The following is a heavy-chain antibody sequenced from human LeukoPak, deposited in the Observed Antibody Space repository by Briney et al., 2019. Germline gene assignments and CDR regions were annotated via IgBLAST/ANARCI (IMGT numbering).Heavy chain of an antibody. V-gene: IGHV3-7*01. CDR3: ARSGSNGDDY. Sequence: GESLRLSCAASGFTFSNYWMNWVRQAPGKGLEWVANIKQEGSDKNYVGSVRGRFTISRDNAKNLLYLLMHSLRVEDTAVYYCARSGSNGDDYWGQGTLVTVSS. D-gene: IGHD5-24*01. CDR1: GFTFSNYW. CDR2: IKQEGSDK. J-gene: IGHJ4*02.